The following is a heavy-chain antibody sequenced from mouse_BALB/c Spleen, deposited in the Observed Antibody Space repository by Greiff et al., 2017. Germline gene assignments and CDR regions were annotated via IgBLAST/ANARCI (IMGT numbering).Heavy chain of an antibody. CDR3: ARGNYGRNAMDY. D-gene: IGHD2-1*01. V-gene: IGHV14-1*02. CDR2: IDPENGNT. CDR1: GFNIKDYY. J-gene: IGHJ4*01. Sequence: VQLKESGAELVRPGALVKLSCKASGFNIKDYYMHWVKQRPEQGLEWIGWIDPENGNTIYDPKFQGKASITADTSSNTAYLQLSSLTSEDTAVYYCARGNYGRNAMDYWGQGTSVTVSS.